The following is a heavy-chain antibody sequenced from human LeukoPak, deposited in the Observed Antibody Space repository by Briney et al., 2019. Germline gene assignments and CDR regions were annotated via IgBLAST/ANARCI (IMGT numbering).Heavy chain of an antibody. CDR2: IRHSDSNT. J-gene: IGHJ6*03. CDR1: GFTFSSSD. CDR3: AKRGNPTVGHHYLDV. D-gene: IGHD1-1*01. V-gene: IGHV3-23*05. Sequence: GGSLRLSCAASGFTFSSSDMSWVRQAPGSGLEWASSIRHSDSNTYYADSVMGRFTISRDNSKNTLYLQMNSLSAEDTAVYYCAKRGNPTVGHHYLDVWGKGTTVSVSS.